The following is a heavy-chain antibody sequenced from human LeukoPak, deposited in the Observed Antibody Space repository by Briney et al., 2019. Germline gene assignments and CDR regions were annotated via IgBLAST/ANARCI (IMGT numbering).Heavy chain of an antibody. Sequence: SETLSLTCAVSGGSISSGGYSWSWIRQPPGKGLEWIGYIYHSGSTYYNPSLKSRVTISEDRSKNQFSLKLSSVTAADTAVYYCARSLSPTVTTFGFAFDIWGQGTMVTVSS. V-gene: IGHV4-30-2*01. CDR1: GGSISSGGYS. CDR3: ARSLSPTVTTFGFAFDI. CDR2: IYHSGST. J-gene: IGHJ3*02. D-gene: IGHD4-17*01.